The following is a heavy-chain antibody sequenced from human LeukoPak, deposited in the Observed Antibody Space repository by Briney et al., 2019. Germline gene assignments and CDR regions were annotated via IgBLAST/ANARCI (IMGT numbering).Heavy chain of an antibody. CDR1: GFTVSSNY. CDR3: ARETGKTSDAFDI. Sequence: GGSLRLSCAASGFTVSSNYMSWVRQAPGKGLEWVSVIYSGGSTYYADSVKGRITISRDNSKNTLYLQMNSLRVEDTAVYYCARETGKTSDAFDIWGQGTMVTVSS. CDR2: IYSGGST. J-gene: IGHJ3*02. V-gene: IGHV3-53*01. D-gene: IGHD1-14*01.